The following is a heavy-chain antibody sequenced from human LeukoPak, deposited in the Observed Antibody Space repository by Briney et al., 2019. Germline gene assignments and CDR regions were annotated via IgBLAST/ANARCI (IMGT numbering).Heavy chain of an antibody. CDR2: ISVYNGDT. Sequence: ASVKVSCKASGHNFTSYGISWVRQAPGQGLEWMGWISVYNGDTNYAQKLQGRVTMTTDTSTSTAYMELRSLRSDDTAVYYCARQYYYDSSGYYDYWGQGTLVTVSS. D-gene: IGHD3-22*01. CDR3: ARQYYYDSSGYYDY. J-gene: IGHJ4*02. CDR1: GHNFTSYG. V-gene: IGHV1-18*01.